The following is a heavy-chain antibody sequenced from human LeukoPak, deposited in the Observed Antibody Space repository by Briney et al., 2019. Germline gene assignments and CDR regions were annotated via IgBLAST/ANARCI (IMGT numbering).Heavy chain of an antibody. J-gene: IGHJ4*02. V-gene: IGHV3-30-3*01. D-gene: IGHD6-13*01. CDR2: ISYDGSNK. CDR3: ARDRAIAAAGLDY. Sequence: PGGSLRLSCAASGFTFSSYAMHWVRQAPDKGLEWVAVISYDGSNKYYADSVKGRFTISRDNSKNTLYLQMNSLRAEDTAVYYCARDRAIAAAGLDYWGQGTLVTVSS. CDR1: GFTFSSYA.